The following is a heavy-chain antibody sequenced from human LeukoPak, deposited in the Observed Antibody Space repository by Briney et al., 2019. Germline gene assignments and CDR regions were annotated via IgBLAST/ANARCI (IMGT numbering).Heavy chain of an antibody. CDR3: ACGRRWLQFGY. Sequence: GGSLRLSCAASGFTFSDYYMSWIRQAPGKGLEWVSYISSTGSTIYYADSVKGRFTISRGNAKNSLYLQMNSLRAEDTAVYYCACGRRWLQFGYWGQGTLVTVSS. V-gene: IGHV3-11*04. CDR2: ISSTGSTI. D-gene: IGHD5-24*01. CDR1: GFTFSDYY. J-gene: IGHJ4*02.